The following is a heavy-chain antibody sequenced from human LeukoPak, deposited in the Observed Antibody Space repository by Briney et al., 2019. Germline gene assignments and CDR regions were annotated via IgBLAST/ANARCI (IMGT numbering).Heavy chain of an antibody. CDR3: ARDPKLELRPYYFDY. CDR1: GGTFSSYA. J-gene: IGHJ4*02. D-gene: IGHD1-7*01. Sequence: ASVKVSCKASGGTFSSYAISWVRQASGQGLEWMGRIIPIFGTANYAQKFQGRVTITTDESTSTAYMELSSLRSEDTAVYYCARDPKLELRPYYFDYWGQGTLVTVSS. CDR2: IIPIFGTA. V-gene: IGHV1-69*05.